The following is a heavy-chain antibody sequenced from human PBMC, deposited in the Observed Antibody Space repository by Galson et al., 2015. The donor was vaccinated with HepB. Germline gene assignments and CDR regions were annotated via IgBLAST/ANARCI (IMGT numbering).Heavy chain of an antibody. J-gene: IGHJ4*02. D-gene: IGHD6-13*01. Sequence: SLRLSCAASGFSFNSYGMHWVRQTPGKGLEWVAVISYDGSNKYHADSVKGRFTISRDNSKNTLFLQMNSLRAEDTAMYYCAKDHGSTWYYFDYWGQGTLVTVSS. CDR3: AKDHGSTWYYFDY. CDR1: GFSFNSYG. V-gene: IGHV3-30*18. CDR2: ISYDGSNK.